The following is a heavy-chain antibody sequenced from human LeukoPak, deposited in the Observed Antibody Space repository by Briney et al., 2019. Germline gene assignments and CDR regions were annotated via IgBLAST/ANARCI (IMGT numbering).Heavy chain of an antibody. J-gene: IGHJ6*03. CDR1: GFTFSSYA. CDR2: IRGRGGST. V-gene: IGHV3-23*01. D-gene: IGHD1-26*01. Sequence: AGSLRLSCAASGFTFSSYATSWVSQAPGEGLEWVSAIRGRGGSTYYADSVKGRFTISRDNSKNTLYLQMNSLRAEDTAVYYCAKTGHKSGSYYGYYYYMDVWGKGTTVTVSS. CDR3: AKTGHKSGSYYGYYYYMDV.